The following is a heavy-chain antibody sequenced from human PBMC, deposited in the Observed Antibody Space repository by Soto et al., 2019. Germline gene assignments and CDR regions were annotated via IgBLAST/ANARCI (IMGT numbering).Heavy chain of an antibody. J-gene: IGHJ6*03. CDR2: INHSGST. CDR3: ARLATVTTKAKIDYYYYYMDV. D-gene: IGHD4-17*01. V-gene: IGHV4-34*01. Sequence: SSETLSLTCAVYGGSFSGYYWSWIRQPPGKGLEWIGEINHSGSTNYNPSLKSRVTISVDTPKNQFSLKLSSVTAADTAVYYCARLATVTTKAKIDYYYYYMDVWGKGTTVTVSS. CDR1: GGSFSGYY.